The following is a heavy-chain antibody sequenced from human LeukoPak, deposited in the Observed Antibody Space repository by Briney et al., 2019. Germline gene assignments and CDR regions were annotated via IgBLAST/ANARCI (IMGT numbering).Heavy chain of an antibody. V-gene: IGHV1-24*01. D-gene: IGHD6-19*01. Sequence: ASVKVSCKVSGYTVTELFMNWVRQAPGKGLEWMGGFDPEDGETIYAQKFQGRVTMTEDTSTDTAYMELSSVRSEDTAVYYCATVGRGWYGVHYWGQGTLVTVSS. J-gene: IGHJ4*02. CDR2: FDPEDGET. CDR1: GYTVTELF. CDR3: ATVGRGWYGVHY.